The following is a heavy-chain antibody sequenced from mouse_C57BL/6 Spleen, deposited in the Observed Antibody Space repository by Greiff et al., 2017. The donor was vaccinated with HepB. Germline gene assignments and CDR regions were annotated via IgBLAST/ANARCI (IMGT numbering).Heavy chain of an antibody. Sequence: EVMLVESGGGLVKPGGSLKLSCAASGFTFSSYAMSWVRQTPEKRLEWVASISDGGSYTYYPDNVKGRFTISRDNAKNNLYLQMSHLKSEDTAMYYCARDLLRRAYWGQGTLVTVSA. CDR3: ARDLLRRAY. V-gene: IGHV5-4*01. CDR2: ISDGGSYT. J-gene: IGHJ3*01. D-gene: IGHD1-1*01. CDR1: GFTFSSYA.